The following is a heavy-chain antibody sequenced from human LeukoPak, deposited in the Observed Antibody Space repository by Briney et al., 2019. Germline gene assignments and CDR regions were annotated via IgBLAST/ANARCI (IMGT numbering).Heavy chain of an antibody. CDR3: ARDFLNPANS. CDR1: GFTFSSYS. D-gene: IGHD2/OR15-2a*01. CDR2: ISSSSSYI. Sequence: GGSLRLSCAASGFTFSSYSMNWVRQAPGKGLEWVSSISSSSSYIYYADSVKGRFTISRDNVKNSLSLQMNNLRAEDTAVYYCARDFLNPANSWGQGTLVTVSS. V-gene: IGHV3-21*01. J-gene: IGHJ4*02.